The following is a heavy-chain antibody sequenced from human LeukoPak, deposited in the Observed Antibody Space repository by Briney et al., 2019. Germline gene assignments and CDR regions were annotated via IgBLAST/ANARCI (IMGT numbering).Heavy chain of an antibody. CDR3: ARVTVSSSEVIFDY. V-gene: IGHV3-74*01. Sequence: PGGSLRLSCAASGFTFSTYWMHWVRQAPGKGLVWVSRINSDGSTITYADSVKGRFTISRDNAKNTVYLQMNSLRAEDTAVYYCARVTVSSSEVIFDYWGQGSLVTVSS. J-gene: IGHJ4*02. D-gene: IGHD1-20*01. CDR2: INSDGSTI. CDR1: GFTFSTYW.